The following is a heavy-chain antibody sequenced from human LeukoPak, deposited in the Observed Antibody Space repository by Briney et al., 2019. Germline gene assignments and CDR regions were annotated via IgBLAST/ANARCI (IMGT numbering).Heavy chain of an antibody. J-gene: IGHJ4*02. CDR3: ARGPGIVGARDSDY. V-gene: IGHV1-69*05. Sequence: GASVKVSCKASGGTFSSYAISWVRQAPGQGLEWMGGIIPIFGTANYAQKFQGRVTITTDESTSTAYMELSSLRSEDTAVYYCARGPGIVGARDSDYWGQGTLVTVSS. CDR2: IIPIFGTA. CDR1: GGTFSSYA. D-gene: IGHD1-26*01.